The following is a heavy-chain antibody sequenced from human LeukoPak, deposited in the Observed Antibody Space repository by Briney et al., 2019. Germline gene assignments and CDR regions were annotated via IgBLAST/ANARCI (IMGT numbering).Heavy chain of an antibody. V-gene: IGHV1-8*03. CDR2: MNPNSGNT. Sequence: ASVKVSCKASGYTFTSYDINWVRQATGQGLEWMGWMNPNSGNTGYAQKFQGRVTITRNASISTAYMELSSLRSEDTAVYYCARVLRRDGYWPPYYWGQGTLVTVSS. J-gene: IGHJ4*02. D-gene: IGHD5-24*01. CDR3: ARVLRRDGYWPPYY. CDR1: GYTFTSYD.